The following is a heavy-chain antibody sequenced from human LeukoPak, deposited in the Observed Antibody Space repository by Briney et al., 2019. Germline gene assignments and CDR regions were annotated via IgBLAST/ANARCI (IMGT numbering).Heavy chain of an antibody. D-gene: IGHD5-24*01. J-gene: IGHJ4*02. CDR2: IYYSGST. CDR3: ARVEMATFDY. V-gene: IGHV4-59*01. CDR1: GGSISSYY. Sequence: SETLSFTCTVSGGSISSYYWSWIRQPPGKGLEWIGYIYYSGSTNYNPSLKSRVTTSVDTSKNQFSLKLSSVTAADTAVYYCARVEMATFDYWGQGTLVTVSS.